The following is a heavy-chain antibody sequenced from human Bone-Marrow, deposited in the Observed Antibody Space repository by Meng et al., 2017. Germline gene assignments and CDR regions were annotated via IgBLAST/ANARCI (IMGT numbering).Heavy chain of an antibody. CDR3: ARVPGYSSGWYYFDY. D-gene: IGHD6-19*01. J-gene: IGHJ4*02. Sequence: VPSRGEGKKLGASVRVSCKASGYTFTGYYMHWVRQALGQGREWMGRINPNSGGTNYAQKFQGRVTMTRDTSISTAYMELSRLRSDDTAVYYCARVPGYSSGWYYFDYWGQGTLVTVSS. CDR1: GYTFTGYY. V-gene: IGHV1-2*06. CDR2: INPNSGGT.